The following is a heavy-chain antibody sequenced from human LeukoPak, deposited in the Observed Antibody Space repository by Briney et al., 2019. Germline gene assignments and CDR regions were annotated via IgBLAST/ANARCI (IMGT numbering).Heavy chain of an antibody. CDR3: ARYVLFSFDY. D-gene: IGHD3-16*01. CDR1: GGSISSGGYS. J-gene: IGHJ4*02. CDR2: IYYSGST. V-gene: IGHV4-31*11. Sequence: SETLSLTCAVSGGSISSGGYSWSWIRQPPGKGLEWIGYIYYSGSTYYNPSLKSRVTISVDTSKNQFSLKLSSVTAADTAVYYCARYVLFSFDYWGQGTLVTVSS.